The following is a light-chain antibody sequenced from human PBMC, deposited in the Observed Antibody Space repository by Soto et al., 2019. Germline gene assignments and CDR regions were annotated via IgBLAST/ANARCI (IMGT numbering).Light chain of an antibody. Sequence: EIVLTQSPATLSLSPGERATLSCRASQSISSYLAWYQQKPGQAPRLLIYDASNRATGIPARFSGSGSGTDFTLTISSLEPEDSAVYYCQQRSNWPLTLGPGSKVDIK. CDR1: QSISSY. CDR2: DAS. J-gene: IGKJ3*01. CDR3: QQRSNWPLT. V-gene: IGKV3-11*01.